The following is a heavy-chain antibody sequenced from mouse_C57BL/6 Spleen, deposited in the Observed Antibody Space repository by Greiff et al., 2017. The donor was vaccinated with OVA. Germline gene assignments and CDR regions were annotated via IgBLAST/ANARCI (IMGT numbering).Heavy chain of an antibody. D-gene: IGHD2-2*01. CDR2: ISSGGDYI. CDR1: GFTFSSYA. V-gene: IGHV5-9-1*02. J-gene: IGHJ4*01. CDR3: TRDHGLTGAMDY. Sequence: EVHLVESGEGLVKPGGSLKLSCAASGFTFSSYAMSWVRQTPEKRLEWVAYISSGGDYIYYADTVKGRFTISRDNDRNTLYLQMSSLKSEDTAMYYCTRDHGLTGAMDYWGQGTSVTVSS.